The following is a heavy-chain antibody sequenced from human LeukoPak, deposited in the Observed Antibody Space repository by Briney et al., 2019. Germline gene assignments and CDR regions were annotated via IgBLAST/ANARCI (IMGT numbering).Heavy chain of an antibody. CDR2: TYPGDSDT. CDR1: GXSFTSYW. Sequence: GESLKISCEGSGXSFTSYWSGWVRQMPGKGLEWMGITYPGDSDTRYSPSFQGQVTISADKSISTAYLQWSSLKASDTAMYYCARLAGSDYYGSGSFNWFDPWGQGTLVTVSS. J-gene: IGHJ5*02. CDR3: ARLAGSDYYGSGSFNWFDP. D-gene: IGHD3-10*01. V-gene: IGHV5-51*01.